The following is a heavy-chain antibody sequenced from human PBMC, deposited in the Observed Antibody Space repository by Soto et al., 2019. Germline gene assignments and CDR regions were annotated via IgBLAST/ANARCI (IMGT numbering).Heavy chain of an antibody. CDR3: ARTKCSGGSCYSWSLDY. CDR1: VGSITTGGYY. J-gene: IGHJ4*02. Sequence: TLSLTGTVSVGSITTGGYYWSWIRQLPGKGLEWIGHRYYSESTYYNPSLKSRVSISLDTSKNQFSLKLSFVTAADTAMYYCARTKCSGGSCYSWSLDYWGQGTPVTVSS. V-gene: IGHV4-31*03. CDR2: RYYSEST. D-gene: IGHD2-15*01.